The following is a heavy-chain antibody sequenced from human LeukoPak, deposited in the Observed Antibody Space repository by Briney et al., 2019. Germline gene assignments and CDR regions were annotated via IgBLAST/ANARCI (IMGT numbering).Heavy chain of an antibody. CDR2: ISISSSYI. J-gene: IGHJ3*02. CDR1: GFTFSRYS. D-gene: IGHD3-9*01. V-gene: IGHV3-21*01. Sequence: PGGSLRLSCAASGFTFSRYSINWVSQAPGKGMEWVSSISISSSYIYYADSVKGRFSISRVHAKNSLYLQMASLRAADTAMSFSARTNLEIDITDSIDMWGQGTMVTVSS. CDR3: ARTNLEIDITDSIDM.